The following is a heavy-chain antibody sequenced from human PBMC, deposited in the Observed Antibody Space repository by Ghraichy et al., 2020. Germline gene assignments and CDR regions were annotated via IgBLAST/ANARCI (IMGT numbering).Heavy chain of an antibody. D-gene: IGHD3-16*02. CDR2: ISGSGGST. CDR1: GFTFSSYA. Sequence: GGSLRLSCAASGFTFSSYAMSWVRQAPGKGLEWVSAISGSGGSTYYADSVKGRFTISRDNSKNTLYLQMNSLRAEDTAVYYCAKLTFGGVIVISSYGMDVWGQGTTVTVSS. V-gene: IGHV3-23*01. CDR3: AKLTFGGVIVISSYGMDV. J-gene: IGHJ6*02.